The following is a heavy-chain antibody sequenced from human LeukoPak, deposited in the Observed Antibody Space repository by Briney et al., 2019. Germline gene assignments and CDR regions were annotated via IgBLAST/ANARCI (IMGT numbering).Heavy chain of an antibody. V-gene: IGHV3-30*04. CDR3: ARDQEHSGYEGLDY. CDR2: ISYDGSNK. Sequence: GGSLRLSCAASGFTFSSYAMHWVRQAPGKGLEWVAVISYDGSNKYYADSVKGRFTISRDNSKNTLYLQMNSLRAEDTAVYYCARDQEHSGYEGLDYWGQGTLVTVSS. J-gene: IGHJ4*02. D-gene: IGHD5-12*01. CDR1: GFTFSSYA.